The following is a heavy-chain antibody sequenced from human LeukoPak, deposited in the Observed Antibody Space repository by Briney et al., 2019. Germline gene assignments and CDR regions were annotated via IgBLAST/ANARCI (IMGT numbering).Heavy chain of an antibody. CDR2: IGVAGDT. CDR3: AKAFDYNGLRGEGGSFDC. Sequence: PGGSLRLSCVASGFNFSKNDMHWVRHTTERGLEWVSAIGVAGDTYYADPVKGRFTISRENGKNSVYLQMNSLRAGDTAVYFCAKAFDYNGLRGEGGSFDCWGQGALVTVSS. CDR1: GFNFSKND. D-gene: IGHD4-11*01. J-gene: IGHJ4*02. V-gene: IGHV3-13*01.